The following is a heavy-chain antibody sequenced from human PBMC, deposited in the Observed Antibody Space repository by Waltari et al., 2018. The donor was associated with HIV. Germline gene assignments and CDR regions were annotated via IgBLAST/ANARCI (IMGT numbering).Heavy chain of an antibody. CDR2: ISWNSATI. V-gene: IGHV3-9*01. D-gene: IGHD3-10*01. Sequence: EVQLEESGGALVQPGRSLRLSCAASGFAFSEHAIHWVRQVPGKGLEWVSGISWNSATIGYGDSVKGRFTISRDNAKNSVYLEMNGLTPEDTALYYCARDARGHYYYYTIDVWGQGTTVIVSS. J-gene: IGHJ6*02. CDR3: ARDARGHYYYYTIDV. CDR1: GFAFSEHA.